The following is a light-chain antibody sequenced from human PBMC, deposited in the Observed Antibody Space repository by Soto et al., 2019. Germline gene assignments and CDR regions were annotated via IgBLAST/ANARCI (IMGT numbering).Light chain of an antibody. V-gene: IGKV3-20*01. CDR1: QSVSSSY. Sequence: EIVLTQSPGTLSLSPGERATLSCRASQSVSSSYLGWFQQKPGQAPRLLIYGASSRATGIPDRFSGSGSGTDFTLTISRLEPEDVAVYYCLQYGSSPPYTFGQGTKLEIK. J-gene: IGKJ2*01. CDR2: GAS. CDR3: LQYGSSPPYT.